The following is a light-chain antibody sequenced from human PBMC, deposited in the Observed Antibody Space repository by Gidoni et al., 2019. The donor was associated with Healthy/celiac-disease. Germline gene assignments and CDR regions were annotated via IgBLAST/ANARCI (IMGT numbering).Light chain of an antibody. Sequence: SYELTQPPSVSVSPGHTARITCSGDALPKQYAYWYQQKPGQSPVLVIYQDSERPSGIPERFSGSSSGTTVTLTISGVQAEDEADYYCQSADSSGTPRGVVCGGGTKLTVL. CDR2: QDS. J-gene: IGLJ2*01. V-gene: IGLV3-25*03. CDR1: ALPKQY. CDR3: QSADSSGTPRGVV.